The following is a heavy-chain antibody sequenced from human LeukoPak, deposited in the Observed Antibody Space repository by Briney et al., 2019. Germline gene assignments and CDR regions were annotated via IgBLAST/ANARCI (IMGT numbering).Heavy chain of an antibody. D-gene: IGHD2-8*01. CDR2: IYHSGST. CDR3: ARGKGYCTNGVCYKTTGYDY. CDR1: GGSFSSHY. J-gene: IGHJ4*02. Sequence: SETLSLTCTVSGGSFSSHYWSWIRQPPGKGLEWIGYIYHSGSTYYNPSLKSRVTISVDRSKNQFSLKLSSVTAADTAVYYCARGKGYCTNGVCYKTTGYDYWGQGTLVTVSS. V-gene: IGHV4-59*11.